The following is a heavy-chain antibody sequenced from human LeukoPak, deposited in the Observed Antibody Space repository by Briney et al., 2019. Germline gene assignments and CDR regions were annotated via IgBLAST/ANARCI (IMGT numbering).Heavy chain of an antibody. D-gene: IGHD3/OR15-3a*01. CDR2: MNPSSGNT. Sequence: GASVKVSCKASGYTFTSYDTNWVRQATGQGLEWMGWMNPSSGNTGYAQKFQGRVIMTKNTSITTAYMDLSSLKSEDTAVYYCARALSWTTESYYYMDVWGKGTTVTVSS. CDR1: GYTFTSYD. J-gene: IGHJ6*03. V-gene: IGHV1-8*01. CDR3: ARALSWTTESYYYMDV.